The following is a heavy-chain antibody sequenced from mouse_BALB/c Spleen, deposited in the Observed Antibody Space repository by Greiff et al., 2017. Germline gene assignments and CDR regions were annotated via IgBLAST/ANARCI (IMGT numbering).Heavy chain of an antibody. D-gene: IGHD1-1*01. Sequence: EVKVEESGGGLVQPGGSMKLSCVASGFTFSNYWMNWVRQSPEKGLEWVAEIRLKSNNYATHYAESVKGRFTISRDDSKSSVYLQMNNLRAEDTGIYYCTKGTVVADYWGQGTTLTVSS. J-gene: IGHJ2*01. CDR3: TKGTVVADY. CDR1: GFTFSNYW. CDR2: IRLKSNNYAT. V-gene: IGHV6-6*02.